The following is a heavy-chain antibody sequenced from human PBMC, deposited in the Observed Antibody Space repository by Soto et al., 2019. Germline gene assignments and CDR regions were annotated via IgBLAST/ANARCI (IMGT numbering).Heavy chain of an antibody. J-gene: IGHJ4*02. V-gene: IGHV1-46*03. CDR2: INPSGGST. CDR1: GYTFTSYY. Sequence: ASVKVSCKSSGYTFTSYYMHWVRQAPGQGLEWMGIINPSGGSTSYAQKFQGRVTMTRDTSTSTVYMELSSLRSEDTAGYYCARDFSVPAQPQVFPPFLPAVMAYWGKGTRVPVPS. D-gene: IGHD2-2*01. CDR3: ARDFSVPAQPQVFPPFLPAVMAY.